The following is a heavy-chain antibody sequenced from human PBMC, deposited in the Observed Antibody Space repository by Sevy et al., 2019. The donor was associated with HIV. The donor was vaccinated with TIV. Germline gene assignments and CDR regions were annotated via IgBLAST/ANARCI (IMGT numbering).Heavy chain of an antibody. Sequence: GGSLRLSCAASGFTFSSYAMHWVRQAPGKGLEWVAVISYDGSNKYYADSVKGRFNISRDNSKNTLYLQMNSLRAEDTAVYYCARDQGYSSSWPRSWGQGTLVTVSS. CDR1: GFTFSSYA. D-gene: IGHD6-13*01. CDR3: ARDQGYSSSWPRS. CDR2: ISYDGSNK. V-gene: IGHV3-30*04. J-gene: IGHJ4*02.